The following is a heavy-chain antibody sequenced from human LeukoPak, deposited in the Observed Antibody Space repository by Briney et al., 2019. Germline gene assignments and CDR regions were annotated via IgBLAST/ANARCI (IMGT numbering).Heavy chain of an antibody. Sequence: GESLKISCKGSGYSFTSYWIGLVRRMPGKGLEWMGIIYPGDSDTRYSPSFQGQVTISADKSISTASLQWSSLKASDTAVYYCARREMTTPYFDNWGQGTLVTVSS. CDR3: ARREMTTPYFDN. CDR1: GYSFTSYW. CDR2: IYPGDSDT. V-gene: IGHV5-51*01. J-gene: IGHJ4*02. D-gene: IGHD5-24*01.